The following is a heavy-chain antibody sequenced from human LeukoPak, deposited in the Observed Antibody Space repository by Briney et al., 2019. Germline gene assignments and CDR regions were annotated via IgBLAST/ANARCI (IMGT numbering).Heavy chain of an antibody. J-gene: IGHJ6*03. CDR2: IYHSGST. V-gene: IGHV4-59*12. D-gene: IGHD2-2*01. CDR3: ARASSTRGYYMDV. CDR1: GGSISSYY. Sequence: SETLSLTCTVSGGSISSYYWSWIRQPPGKGLEWIGYIYHSGSTYYNPSLKSRVTISADRSKNQFSLKLSSVTAADTAVYYCARASSTRGYYMDVWGKGTTVTVSS.